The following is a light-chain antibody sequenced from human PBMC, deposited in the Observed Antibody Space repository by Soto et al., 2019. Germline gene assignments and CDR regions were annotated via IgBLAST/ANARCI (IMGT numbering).Light chain of an antibody. Sequence: QSALTQPASVSGSPGQSITISCTGTSSDVGGYNYVSWYQQHPGKAPKLMIYDVSNRPSGVSNRFSGSKSGNTASLTISGRKAEDEADYYCSSYTSSSLHVFGTGTKVTVL. CDR1: SSDVGGYNY. J-gene: IGLJ1*01. CDR2: DVS. V-gene: IGLV2-14*03. CDR3: SSYTSSSLHV.